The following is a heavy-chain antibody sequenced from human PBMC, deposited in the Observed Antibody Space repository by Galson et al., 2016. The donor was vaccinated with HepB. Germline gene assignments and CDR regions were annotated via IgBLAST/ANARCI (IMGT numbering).Heavy chain of an antibody. Sequence: SLRLSCAASGFSLGNYWMNWARQAPGKGLEWLANIKKDGSEINYVASVKGRFTISRDNAKNSLFLQLNTLRVEDTAVYYCTREFDLWGRGTQVTVS. CDR1: GFSLGNYW. CDR2: IKKDGSEI. CDR3: TREFDL. J-gene: IGHJ2*01. V-gene: IGHV3-7*04.